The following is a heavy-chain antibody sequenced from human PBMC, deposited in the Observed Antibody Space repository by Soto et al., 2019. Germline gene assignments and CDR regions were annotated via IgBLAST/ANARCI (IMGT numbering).Heavy chain of an antibody. Sequence: GGSLRLSCAASGFTFSSYAMHWVRQAPGKGLEWVAVISYDGSNKYYADSVKGRFTISRDNSKNTLYLQMNSLRAEDTAVYYCARDSPVLLWFGELLPRGGMDVWGQGTTVTVSS. CDR2: ISYDGSNK. J-gene: IGHJ6*02. CDR1: GFTFSSYA. D-gene: IGHD3-10*01. V-gene: IGHV3-30-3*01. CDR3: ARDSPVLLWFGELLPRGGMDV.